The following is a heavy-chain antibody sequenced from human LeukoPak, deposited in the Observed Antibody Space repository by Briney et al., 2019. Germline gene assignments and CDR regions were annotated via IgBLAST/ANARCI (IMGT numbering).Heavy chain of an antibody. CDR2: IIPIFGQA. Sequence: WASVKVSCKASGGTFSSYAISWVRQAPGQGLEWMGGIIPIFGQANYAQKFQGRVTITADKSTSTAYMELSSLRSEDTAVYYCASLGYYDFWSGTSSPDYWGQGTLVTVSS. D-gene: IGHD3-3*01. V-gene: IGHV1-69*06. CDR3: ASLGYYDFWSGTSSPDY. J-gene: IGHJ4*02. CDR1: GGTFSSYA.